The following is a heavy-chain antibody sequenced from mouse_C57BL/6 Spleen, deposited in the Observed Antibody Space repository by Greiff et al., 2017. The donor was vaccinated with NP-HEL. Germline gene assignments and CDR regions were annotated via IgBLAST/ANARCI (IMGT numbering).Heavy chain of an antibody. Sequence: EVQLQQSGPGLVKPSQSLSLTCSVTGYSITSGYYWNWIRQFPGNKLEWMSYISYDGSNNYNPSLKNRISITRDTSKNQFFLKLNSVTTEDTATYYCASSGLDYGSSYAMDYWGQGTSVTVSS. V-gene: IGHV3-6*01. CDR2: ISYDGSN. D-gene: IGHD1-1*01. J-gene: IGHJ4*01. CDR3: ASSGLDYGSSYAMDY. CDR1: GYSITSGYY.